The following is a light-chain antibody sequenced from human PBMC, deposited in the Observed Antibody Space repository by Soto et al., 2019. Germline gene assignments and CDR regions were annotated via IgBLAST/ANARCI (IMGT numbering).Light chain of an antibody. V-gene: IGKV3-15*01. CDR3: QHYNNWPPAVT. J-gene: IGKJ3*01. Sequence: EIVMTQSPATLSVSPGERATLSCRASQSVSSNLAWYQQKPGQAPRLLIYGASTRATGIPARFSGSVSGTEFTLTISSLQSEDFAVYYCQHYNNWPPAVTFGPGTKVDIK. CDR2: GAS. CDR1: QSVSSN.